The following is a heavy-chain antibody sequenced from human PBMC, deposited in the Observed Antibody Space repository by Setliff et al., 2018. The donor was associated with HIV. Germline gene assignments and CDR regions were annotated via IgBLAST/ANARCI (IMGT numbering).Heavy chain of an antibody. CDR1: GYSFITYG. CDR3: ARLGSGWSDSYYYAMDV. J-gene: IGHJ6*02. D-gene: IGHD6-19*01. CDR2: ISISKGKT. V-gene: IGHV1-18*01. Sequence: GASVKVSCKASGYSFITYGITWVRQAPGRGLEWMGWISISKGKTDYAQKFQGRVIMTVDTSTSRAYMELRSLRSDDTAVYFCARLGSGWSDSYYYAMDVWGQGTTVTVSS.